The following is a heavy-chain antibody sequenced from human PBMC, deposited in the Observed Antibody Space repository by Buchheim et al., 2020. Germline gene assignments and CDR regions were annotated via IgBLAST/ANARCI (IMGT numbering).Heavy chain of an antibody. CDR3: ARGAPITMGRGAPSDY. V-gene: IGHV3-48*03. J-gene: IGHJ4*02. D-gene: IGHD3-10*01. CDR1: GFTFSSYE. CDR2: ISSSGSTI. Sequence: EVQLVESGGGLVQPGGSLRLSCAASGFTFSSYEMNWVRQAPGKGLEWVSYISSSGSTIYYADSVKGRFTISRDNAKNSLYLQMTSLSAEDTAVYYCARGAPITMGRGAPSDYWGQGTL.